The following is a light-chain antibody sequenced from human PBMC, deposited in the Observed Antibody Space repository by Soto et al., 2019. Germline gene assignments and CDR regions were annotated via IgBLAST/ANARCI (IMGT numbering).Light chain of an antibody. J-gene: IGLJ1*01. CDR2: EVS. Sequence: QSALTQPASVSGSPGQSITISCTGTSSDVGGYNSVYWYQQHPGKAPKLMIYEVSNRPSGVSNRFSGSKSGNTASLTISGLQAEDEADYYCSSYTSSSTLVFGTGTKLTVL. CDR1: SSDVGGYNS. V-gene: IGLV2-14*01. CDR3: SSYTSSSTLV.